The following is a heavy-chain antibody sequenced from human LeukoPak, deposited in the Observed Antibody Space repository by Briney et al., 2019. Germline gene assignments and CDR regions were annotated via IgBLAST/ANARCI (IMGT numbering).Heavy chain of an antibody. J-gene: IGHJ4*02. V-gene: IGHV4-4*07. D-gene: IGHD3-22*01. CDR3: ARDPHYYDSSGYSY. CDR2: IYTSGST. Sequence: PSETLSLTCTVSGGSISSYYWSWIWQPAGKGLEWIGRIYTSGSTNYNPSLKSRVTMSVDTSKNQFSLKLSSVTAADTAVYYCARDPHYYDSSGYSYWGQGTLVTVSS. CDR1: GGSISSYY.